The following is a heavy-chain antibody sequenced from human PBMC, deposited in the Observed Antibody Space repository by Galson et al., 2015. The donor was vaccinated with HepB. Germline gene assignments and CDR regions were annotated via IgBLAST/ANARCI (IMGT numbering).Heavy chain of an antibody. J-gene: IGHJ6*02. CDR2: VYYSGVT. V-gene: IGHV4-39*01. D-gene: IGHD3-16*02. CDR1: GGSTSSSSYY. CDR3: ARALGGSYFYGMDV. Sequence: ETLSLTCTVSGGSTSSSSYYWNWIRQSPGKGLEWIGSVYYSGVTYYNPSLKGRVTISVDTSKNQFSLRVSSVTAAETAMYYCARALGGSYFYGMDVWGQGTTVAVSS.